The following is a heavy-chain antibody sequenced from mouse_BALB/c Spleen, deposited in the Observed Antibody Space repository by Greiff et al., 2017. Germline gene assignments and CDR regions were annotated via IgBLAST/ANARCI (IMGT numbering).Heavy chain of an antibody. J-gene: IGHJ3*01. V-gene: IGHV1-15*01. Sequence: VQLHQSGAELVRPGASVTLSCKASGYTFTDYEMHWVKQTPVHGLEWIGAIDPETGGTAYNQKFKGKATLTADKSSSTAYMELRSLTSEDSAVYYCARQVRWFAYWGQGTLVTVSA. CDR2: IDPETGGT. D-gene: IGHD2-14*01. CDR3: ARQVRWFAY. CDR1: GYTFTDYE.